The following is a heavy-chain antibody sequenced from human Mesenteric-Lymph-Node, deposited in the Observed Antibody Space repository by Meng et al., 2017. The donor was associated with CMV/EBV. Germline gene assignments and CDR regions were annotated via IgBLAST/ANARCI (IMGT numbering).Heavy chain of an antibody. CDR3: ARAQLWFGELLYRDAFDI. V-gene: IGHV4-59*12. J-gene: IGHJ3*02. CDR1: GGSISSYY. CDR2: IYYSGST. Sequence: SETLSLTCTVSGGSISSYYWSWIRQPPGKGLEWIGYIYYSGSTNYNPSLKSRVTISVDTSKNQFSLKLSSVTAADTAVYYCARAQLWFGELLYRDAFDIWGQGTMVTVSS. D-gene: IGHD3-10*01.